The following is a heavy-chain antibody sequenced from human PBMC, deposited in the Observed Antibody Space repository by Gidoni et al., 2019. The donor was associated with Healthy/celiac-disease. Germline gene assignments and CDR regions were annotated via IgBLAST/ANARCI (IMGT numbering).Heavy chain of an antibody. D-gene: IGHD6-13*01. V-gene: IGHV3-23*01. CDR3: AKVEKQQLVRSLGY. J-gene: IGHJ4*02. Sequence: EVQLLESGGGLVQPGGSLRLSCAASGFTFSSYAMSWVRQAPGQGLEWVSAISGSGGSTYYADSVKGRFTISRDNSKNTLYLQMNSLRAEDTAVYYCAKVEKQQLVRSLGYWGQGTLVTVSS. CDR2: ISGSGGST. CDR1: GFTFSSYA.